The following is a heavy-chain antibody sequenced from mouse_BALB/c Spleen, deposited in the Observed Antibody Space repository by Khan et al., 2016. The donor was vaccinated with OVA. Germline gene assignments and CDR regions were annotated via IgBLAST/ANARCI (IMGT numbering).Heavy chain of an antibody. CDR3: ARQTYYHYNIINY. V-gene: IGHV2-6-1*01. CDR2: IWSDGST. Sequence: VQLVESGPGLVTPSQTLSITCTISGFSLTNYGVHWVSQPPGKGLEWLVVIWSDGSTTNNSAHKSRLTISKDNSTSQVFLKVNILQSNDTAMYYCARQTYYHYNIINYWGQGTSVTVSS. D-gene: IGHD2-4*01. CDR1: GFSLTNYG. J-gene: IGHJ4*01.